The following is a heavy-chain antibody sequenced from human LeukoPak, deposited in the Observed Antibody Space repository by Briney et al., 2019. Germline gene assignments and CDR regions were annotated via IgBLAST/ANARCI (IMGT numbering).Heavy chain of an antibody. CDR2: IGTAGDT. CDR1: GFTFSSYD. J-gene: IGHJ4*02. D-gene: IGHD1-26*01. CDR3: ARAHNSGSYDY. V-gene: IGHV3-13*01. Sequence: GGSLRLSCAASGFTFSSYDMHWVRHAPGKGLEWVSAIGTAGDTYYPGSVKGRFTISRENAKNSLYLQMSSLRAGDTAVYYCARAHNSGSYDYWGQGTLVTVSS.